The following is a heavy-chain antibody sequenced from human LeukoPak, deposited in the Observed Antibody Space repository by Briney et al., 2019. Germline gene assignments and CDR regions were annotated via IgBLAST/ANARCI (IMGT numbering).Heavy chain of an antibody. CDR3: ARSGDITMISRFDP. V-gene: IGHV3-11*01. Sequence: GGPLRLSCAASGFTFSDYYMTWIRQAPGKGLEWVSYISTSGTAIYYADSVKGRFTISRDNSRNSLYLQMNSLRAADTAVYYCARSGDITMISRFDPWGQGTLVTVSS. D-gene: IGHD3-22*01. CDR2: ISTSGTAI. CDR1: GFTFSDYY. J-gene: IGHJ5*02.